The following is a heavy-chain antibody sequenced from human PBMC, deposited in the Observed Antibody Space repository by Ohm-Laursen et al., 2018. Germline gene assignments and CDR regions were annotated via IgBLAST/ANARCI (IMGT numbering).Heavy chain of an antibody. Sequence: SVKVSCKVSGYTFIDYYLHWVRQAPGQGLEWMGWINPNSGGTNYAQKFQGRVTMTRDTSISTAYMELSRLRSDDTAVYYCARDLRDTAMVTGYWGQGTLVTVSS. J-gene: IGHJ4*02. CDR2: INPNSGGT. D-gene: IGHD5-18*01. CDR3: ARDLRDTAMVTGY. V-gene: IGHV1-2*02. CDR1: GYTFIDYY.